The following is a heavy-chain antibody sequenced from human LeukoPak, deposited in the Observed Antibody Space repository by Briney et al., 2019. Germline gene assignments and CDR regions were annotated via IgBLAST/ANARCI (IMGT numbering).Heavy chain of an antibody. CDR3: AKLYGSGSYPYDY. D-gene: IGHD3-10*01. Sequence: PGGSLRLSCAASGFTFSSYWMHWVRQAPGKGLVWVSRINSDGSSTAYADSVKGRFTISRDNAKNTLYLQMNNLRDEDTAVYYCAKLYGSGSYPYDYWGQGTLVTVSS. CDR2: INSDGSST. V-gene: IGHV3-74*01. CDR1: GFTFSSYW. J-gene: IGHJ4*02.